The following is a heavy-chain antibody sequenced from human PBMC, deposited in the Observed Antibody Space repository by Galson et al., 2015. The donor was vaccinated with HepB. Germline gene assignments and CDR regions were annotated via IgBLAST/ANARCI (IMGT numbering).Heavy chain of an antibody. CDR1: GGTFSSYA. V-gene: IGHV1-69*13. CDR2: IIPIFGTA. D-gene: IGHD3-22*01. CDR3: ATSDYYDSSGYYGPFDY. J-gene: IGHJ4*02. Sequence: SVKVSCKASGGTFSSYAISWVRQAPGQGLEWMGGIIPIFGTANYAQKFQGRVTITADESTSTAYMELSSLRSEDTAVYYCATSDYYDSSGYYGPFDYWGQGTLVTVSS.